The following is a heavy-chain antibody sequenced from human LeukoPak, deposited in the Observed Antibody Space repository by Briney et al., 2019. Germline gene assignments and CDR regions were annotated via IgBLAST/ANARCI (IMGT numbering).Heavy chain of an antibody. CDR1: GFTFSDYS. CDR3: ARDRSGSFDY. D-gene: IGHD1-26*01. V-gene: IGHV3-48*01. J-gene: IGHJ4*02. CDR2: ISSSTSTI. Sequence: GGSLRLSCAVSGFTFSDYSMNWVRQAPGKGLEWVSYISSSTSTIYYADSVKGRFTISRDNAKNSLYLQMNSLRAEDTAVYYCARDRSGSFDYWGQGTLVTVSS.